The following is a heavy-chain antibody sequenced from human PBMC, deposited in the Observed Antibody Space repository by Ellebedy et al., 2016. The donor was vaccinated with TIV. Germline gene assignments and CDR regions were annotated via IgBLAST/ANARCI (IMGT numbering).Heavy chain of an antibody. CDR1: GFTFSSYG. V-gene: IGHV3-33*06. CDR3: AKDRSPTMIALDF. CDR2: IWFDGSHK. D-gene: IGHD3-22*01. Sequence: GESLKISCAAFGFTFSSYGMHWVRQAPGKGLEWVAVIWFDGSHKYCVDSVKGRFTISRDNSKNTLYLQMSSLRADDTAIYYCAKDRSPTMIALDFWGQGTLVTVSS. J-gene: IGHJ4*02.